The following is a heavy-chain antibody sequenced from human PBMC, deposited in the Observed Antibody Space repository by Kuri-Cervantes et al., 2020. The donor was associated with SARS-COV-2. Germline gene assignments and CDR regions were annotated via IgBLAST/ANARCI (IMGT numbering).Heavy chain of an antibody. CDR3: ARVRGDYDFWSGYYRPYYYYGMDV. Sequence: SETLSLTCTLSGGSVTSGGYHWSWIRQPPGKGLEWIGYIYHSENTNYNPSLMGRVTISVDTSKNQFSLKLSSVTAADTAVYYCARVRGDYDFWSGYYRPYYYYGMDVWGQGTTVTVSS. J-gene: IGHJ6*02. CDR2: IYHSENT. V-gene: IGHV4-61*08. CDR1: GGSVTSGGYH. D-gene: IGHD3-3*01.